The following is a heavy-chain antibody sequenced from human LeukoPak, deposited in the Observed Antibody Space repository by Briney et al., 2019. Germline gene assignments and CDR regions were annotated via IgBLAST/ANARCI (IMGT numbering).Heavy chain of an antibody. CDR2: ISSSGFTL. Sequence: PGGSLRLSCAASGFTFSNYAMNWVRQAPGKGLEWVSYISSSGFTLNYADSVKGRFTISRDNAKNSLYLQMNSLRAEDTAVYYCARGVPKTSYYYYYMDVWGKGTTVTVSS. D-gene: IGHD4-11*01. V-gene: IGHV3-48*01. J-gene: IGHJ6*03. CDR1: GFTFSNYA. CDR3: ARGVPKTSYYYYYMDV.